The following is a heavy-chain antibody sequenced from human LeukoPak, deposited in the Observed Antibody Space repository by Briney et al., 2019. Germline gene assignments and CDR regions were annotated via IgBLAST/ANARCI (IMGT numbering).Heavy chain of an antibody. CDR1: GFTVRSNY. D-gene: IGHD3-10*01. V-gene: IGHV3-53*01. J-gene: IGHJ4*02. CDR2: IYSGGTT. CDR3: AKLKGWYGEGYFDY. Sequence: GGSLRLFCAASGFTVRSNYMSWVRQPPGKGLEWVSVIYSGGTTFYADSVKGRFTISRDNSKNTLYLQMNSLRADDTAVYYCAKLKGWYGEGYFDYWGQGTVVTVSS.